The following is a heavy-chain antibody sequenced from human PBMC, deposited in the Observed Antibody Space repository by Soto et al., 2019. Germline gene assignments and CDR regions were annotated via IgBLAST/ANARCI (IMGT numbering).Heavy chain of an antibody. D-gene: IGHD6-6*01. CDR3: VIARVADSALDH. J-gene: IGHJ4*02. CDR2: MSYDGSAK. V-gene: IGHV3-30*02. Sequence: PGGSLRLSCAGSGFIFSNNGMHWVRQAPGKGLEWVAFMSYDGSAKFYADSVKGRFTISRDNSKSTLFLHMSNLRAEDTAMYYCVIARVADSALDHWGQGTLVTVSS. CDR1: GFIFSNNG.